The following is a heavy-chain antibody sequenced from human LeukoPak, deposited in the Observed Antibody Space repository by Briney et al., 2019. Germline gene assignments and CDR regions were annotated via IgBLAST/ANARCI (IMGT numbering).Heavy chain of an antibody. CDR2: IYPRDSRT. Sequence: GASVKVSCKGSGYSFTNYWIGWVRQMPGKGLEWMGFIYPRDSRTTYSPSFQGQVTISADTSISPAYIQWSSLKASDTAMYYCAKGGDGRDFLLYWGQGSLVTVSS. J-gene: IGHJ4*02. D-gene: IGHD5-24*01. CDR3: AKGGDGRDFLLY. V-gene: IGHV5-51*01. CDR1: GYSFTNYW.